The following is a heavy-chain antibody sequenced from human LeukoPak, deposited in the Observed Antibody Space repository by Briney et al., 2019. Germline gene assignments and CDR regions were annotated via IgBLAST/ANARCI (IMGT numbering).Heavy chain of an antibody. CDR1: DDSITIYY. J-gene: IGHJ4*02. Sequence: SETLSLTCTVSDDSITIYYWSWIRQPPGKGLEWIGEINHSGSTNCDPSLKSRISMSIDTSKSQFSLNLRSVTAADTAVYYCARYVPVKTGTTRSSFDFWGQGTLVTVSS. D-gene: IGHD1-1*01. CDR2: INHSGST. CDR3: ARYVPVKTGTTRSSFDF. V-gene: IGHV4-34*10.